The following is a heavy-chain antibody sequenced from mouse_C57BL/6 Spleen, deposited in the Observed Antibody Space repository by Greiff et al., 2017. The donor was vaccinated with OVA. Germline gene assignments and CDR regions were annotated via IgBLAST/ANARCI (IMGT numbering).Heavy chain of an antibody. Sequence: QVHVKQSGAELARPGASVKMSCKASGYTFTSYTMHWVKQRPGQGLEWIGYINPSSGYTKYNQKFKDKATLTADKSSSTAYMQLSSLTSEDSAVYYCARYNYGSSYYFDYWGQGTTLTVSS. CDR1: GYTFTSYT. D-gene: IGHD1-1*01. J-gene: IGHJ2*01. CDR2: INPSSGYT. CDR3: ARYNYGSSYYFDY. V-gene: IGHV1-4*01.